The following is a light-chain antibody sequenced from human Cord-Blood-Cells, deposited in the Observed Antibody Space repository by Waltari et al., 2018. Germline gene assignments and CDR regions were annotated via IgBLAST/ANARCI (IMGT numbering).Light chain of an antibody. CDR3: QQYGSSPYT. J-gene: IGKJ2*01. Sequence: DIVLTQSPGTLSLSTGERATLSCRARQSVSSSYLAWYQQKPGQAPRLLIYGASSRATGIPDRFSGSGSGTDFTLTISRLEPEDFAVYYCQQYGSSPYTFGQGTKLEIK. CDR2: GAS. CDR1: QSVSSSY. V-gene: IGKV3-20*01.